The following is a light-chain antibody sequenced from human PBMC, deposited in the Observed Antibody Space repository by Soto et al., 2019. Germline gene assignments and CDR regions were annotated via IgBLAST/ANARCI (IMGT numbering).Light chain of an antibody. CDR2: GAS. CDR3: QQYGSSLFT. V-gene: IGKV3-20*01. Sequence: DIVLTQSPGTLSLSPWERATLSCRASQSVSSKYLAWYQQKPGQAPRVLIYGASIRATGIPERCSGGGSGTDFTLTITRLDPEDFAVYYCQQYGSSLFTFGPGTKVDIK. CDR1: QSVSSKY. J-gene: IGKJ3*01.